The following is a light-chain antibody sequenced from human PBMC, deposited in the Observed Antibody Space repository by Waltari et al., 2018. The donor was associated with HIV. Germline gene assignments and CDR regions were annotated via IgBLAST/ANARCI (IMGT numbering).Light chain of an antibody. V-gene: IGLV6-57*03. CDR2: EDT. J-gene: IGLJ3*02. CDR1: SGSIDSNY. CDR3: QSSDSIIAV. Sequence: NFMLTQPHSVSGSPGKTVIISCTRSSGSIDSNYVQLYQQRPGSAPIILIYEDTERPSGVSERFSASIDSSSNSASLTISGLKTEDEADYYCQSSDSIIAVFGGGTKLTVL.